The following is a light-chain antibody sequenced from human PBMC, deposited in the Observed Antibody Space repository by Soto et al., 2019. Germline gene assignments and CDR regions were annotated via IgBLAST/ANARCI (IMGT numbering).Light chain of an antibody. CDR1: QSPVYSDGNTY. CDR2: QVS. Sequence: DVVMTQSPLSLPVTLGQPASISCRSSQSPVYSDGNTYLNWFQQRPGQSPSRLIYQVSNRASGVSDRLRGSGSGTDFTLKISTVEAEDVGVYYCMQRRHWPYTFGQGKKLEIK. V-gene: IGKV2-30*01. CDR3: MQRRHWPYT. J-gene: IGKJ2*01.